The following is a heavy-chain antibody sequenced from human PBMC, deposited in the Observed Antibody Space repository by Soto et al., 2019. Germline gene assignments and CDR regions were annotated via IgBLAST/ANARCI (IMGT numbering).Heavy chain of an antibody. Sequence: SETLSLTCTVPGGSISSYYWSWIRQPAGKGLEWIGRIYTSGGTNFNPSLNSRVTMSRDTSKKQFSLKLTSVTAADTAVYYCARGAVAGVDYGMDVWGRGTTVTVSS. CDR1: GGSISSYY. J-gene: IGHJ6*02. CDR2: IYTSGGT. D-gene: IGHD6-13*01. CDR3: ARGAVAGVDYGMDV. V-gene: IGHV4-4*07.